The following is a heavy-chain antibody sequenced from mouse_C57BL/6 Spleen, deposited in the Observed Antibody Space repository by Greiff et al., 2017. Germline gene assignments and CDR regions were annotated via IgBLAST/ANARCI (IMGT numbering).Heavy chain of an antibody. V-gene: IGHV2-5*01. CDR2: IWSGGST. Sequence: VKLEESGPGLVQPSQSLYITCTVSGFSLTSYGVHWVRQSPGKGLEWLGVIWSGGSTDYNAAFMSRMSITKDNSKSQVFFKMNSLQADDTAIYDCANYGNYAMDYWGQGTSVTVSA. CDR1: GFSLTSYG. J-gene: IGHJ4*01. D-gene: IGHD2-1*01. CDR3: ANYGNYAMDY.